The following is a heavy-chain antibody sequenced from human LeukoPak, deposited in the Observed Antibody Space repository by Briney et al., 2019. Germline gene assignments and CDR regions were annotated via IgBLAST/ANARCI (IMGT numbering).Heavy chain of an antibody. V-gene: IGHV3-23*01. Sequence: GGSLRLSCAASGFNFSSYAMSWVRQAPGKGLEWVSAISGSGCSTYYADSVKGRFTISRDNSKNTLYLQMNSLRAEDTAVYYCAKARIAAAGRYFDYWGQGTLVTVSS. D-gene: IGHD6-13*01. CDR1: GFNFSSYA. CDR2: ISGSGCST. CDR3: AKARIAAAGRYFDY. J-gene: IGHJ4*02.